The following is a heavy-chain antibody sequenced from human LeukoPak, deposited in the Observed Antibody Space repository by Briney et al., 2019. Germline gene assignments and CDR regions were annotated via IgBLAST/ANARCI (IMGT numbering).Heavy chain of an antibody. Sequence: SETLSLTCTVSGASISIGSFYWTWIRQPAGKGLEWIGRIYTSGSTYYSPSLKSRVTISVDTSKNQFSLKLSSVTAADTAVYYCAREGDSGYCSGGSCYGWRNLDYWGQGTLVTVSS. CDR2: IYTSGST. J-gene: IGHJ4*02. CDR3: AREGDSGYCSGGSCYGWRNLDY. D-gene: IGHD2-15*01. CDR1: GASISIGSFY. V-gene: IGHV4-61*02.